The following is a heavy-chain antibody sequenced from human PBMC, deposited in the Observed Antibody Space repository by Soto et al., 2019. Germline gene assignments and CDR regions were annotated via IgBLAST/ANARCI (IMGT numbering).Heavy chain of an antibody. V-gene: IGHV1-24*01. CDR1: GNTLTELP. CDR2: YDPEDDGT. Sequence: QVQLVQSGAEVKKPGASVKVFCKISGNTLTELPIHWVRQAPGKGLERMGGYDPEDDGTIYAQESEGLLNMTEDTYTATAHLELRRLTVEDTAIYYCATRVIHPYSALFYGGQGTLVTGSS. CDR3: ATRVIHPYSALFY. D-gene: IGHD4-4*01. J-gene: IGHJ4*01.